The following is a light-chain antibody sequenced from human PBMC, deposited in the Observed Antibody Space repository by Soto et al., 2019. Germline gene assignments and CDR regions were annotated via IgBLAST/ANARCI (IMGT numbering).Light chain of an antibody. Sequence: DIQMTQSPFTLSASIGDRVTNTCRASQTINNWLAWYQQKPGKAPNLLIYHASNLETGVPSRFSGSAFGTEFTLTISSLQPDDFATYYCQHYNSYPWTFGQGTQVDI. J-gene: IGKJ1*01. CDR1: QTINNW. V-gene: IGKV1-5*01. CDR2: HAS. CDR3: QHYNSYPWT.